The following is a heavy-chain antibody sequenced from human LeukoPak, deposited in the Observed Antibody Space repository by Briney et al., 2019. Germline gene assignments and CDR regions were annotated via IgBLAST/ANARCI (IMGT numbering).Heavy chain of an antibody. CDR3: AKEDLSAYYPS. J-gene: IGHJ4*02. D-gene: IGHD3-22*01. V-gene: IGHV3-23*01. CDR1: GFTFSIYA. CDR2: ISGSGRRT. Sequence: TGGSLRLSCAASGFTFSIYAMTWVRQAPGKGLEWVSSISGSGRRTDYADSVKGRFTITRDNSKNTLYLQMYNLRAEDTASYYCAKEDLSAYYPSRGQGTLVTVSS.